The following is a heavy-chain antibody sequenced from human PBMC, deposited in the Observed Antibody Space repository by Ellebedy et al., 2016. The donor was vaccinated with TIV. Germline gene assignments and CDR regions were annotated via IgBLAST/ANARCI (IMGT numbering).Heavy chain of an antibody. CDR3: ARVNSAMVRGVNDY. V-gene: IGHV3-33*01. CDR2: IWYDGSNK. D-gene: IGHD3-10*01. J-gene: IGHJ4*02. Sequence: PGGSLRLSCAASGFTFSSYGMHWVRQAPGKGLEWVAVIWYDGSNKYYADSVKGRFTISRDNSKNTLYLQMNSLRAEDTAVYYCARVNSAMVRGVNDYWGQGTLVTVSS. CDR1: GFTFSSYG.